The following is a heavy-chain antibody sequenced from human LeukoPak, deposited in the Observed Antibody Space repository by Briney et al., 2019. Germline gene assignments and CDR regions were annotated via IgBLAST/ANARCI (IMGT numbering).Heavy chain of an antibody. CDR2: IKQDGSEK. J-gene: IGHJ5*02. CDR1: GFTFSSYW. V-gene: IGHV3-7*01. CDR3: ARVWDTVTTGVGWFDP. Sequence: GGSLRLSCAASGFTFSSYWMSWVRQAPGKGLEWVANIKQDGSEKYYVDSVKGRFTISRDNAKNSLYLQMNSLRAEDTAVYYCARVWDTVTTGVGWFDPWGQGTLVIVSS. D-gene: IGHD4-17*01.